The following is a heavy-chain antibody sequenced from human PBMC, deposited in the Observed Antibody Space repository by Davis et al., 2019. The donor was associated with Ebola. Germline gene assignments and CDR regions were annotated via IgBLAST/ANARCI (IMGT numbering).Heavy chain of an antibody. V-gene: IGHV1-69*04. Sequence: AASVKVSCKASGGTFSSYAISWVRQAPGQGLEWMGRIIPILGIANYAQKFQGRVTTTADKSTSTAYMELSSLRSEDTAVYYCARDGTNYYDIYYYYGMDVWGQGTTVTVSS. CDR3: ARDGTNYYDIYYYYGMDV. D-gene: IGHD3-22*01. J-gene: IGHJ6*02. CDR1: GGTFSSYA. CDR2: IIPILGIA.